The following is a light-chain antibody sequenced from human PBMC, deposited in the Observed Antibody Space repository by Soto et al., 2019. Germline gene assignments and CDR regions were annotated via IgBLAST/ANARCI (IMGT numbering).Light chain of an antibody. CDR1: QSVSSY. J-gene: IGKJ1*01. CDR3: QQYNNWPQT. V-gene: IGKV3-15*01. CDR2: DAS. Sequence: EIVLTQSPATLSLSPGERATLSCRASQSVSSYLAWYRQKPGQAPRLLIYDASTRATGIPARFSGSGSGTDFTLTISGLQSEDFAVYYCQQYNNWPQTFGQGTKVDIK.